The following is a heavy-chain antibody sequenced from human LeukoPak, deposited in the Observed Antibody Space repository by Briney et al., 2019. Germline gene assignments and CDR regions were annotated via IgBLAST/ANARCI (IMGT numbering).Heavy chain of an antibody. CDR3: VRDTGSYTYNWFDP. V-gene: IGHV3-7*01. J-gene: IGHJ5*02. Sequence: GGSLRLSCAASGFTFISYWMSWVRQAPGKGLEGVANIKQDGSEKYYVDSVKGRFTISRDNAKNSLYLQMNSLRAEDTAVYYCVRDTGSYTYNWFDPWGQGTLVTVSS. CDR1: GFTFISYW. D-gene: IGHD3-10*01. CDR2: IKQDGSEK.